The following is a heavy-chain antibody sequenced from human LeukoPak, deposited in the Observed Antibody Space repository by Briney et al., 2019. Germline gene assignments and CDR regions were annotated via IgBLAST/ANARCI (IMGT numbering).Heavy chain of an antibody. D-gene: IGHD1-26*01. V-gene: IGHV1-58*02. Sequence: SVKVSCKASGFTFTSSGMQWVRQARGQRLEWIGWIVVGSGNTNYAQKFQERVTITRDMSTSTAYMELSSLRYETTAVYYCAAEPSGSHGIRGQGTMVTVSS. J-gene: IGHJ3*02. CDR3: AAEPSGSHGI. CDR1: GFTFTSSG. CDR2: IVVGSGNT.